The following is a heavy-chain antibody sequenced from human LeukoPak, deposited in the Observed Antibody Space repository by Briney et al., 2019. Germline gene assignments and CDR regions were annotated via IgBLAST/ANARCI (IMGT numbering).Heavy chain of an antibody. CDR1: GFTFSSYS. Sequence: GGSLRLSCAASGFTFSSYSMNWVRQAPGKGLEWVSSIGSSSSYIYYADSVKGRFTISRDNAKNSLYLQMNSLRAEDTAVYYCARQHHYSSSDYWGQGTLVTVSS. CDR3: ARQHHYSSSDY. CDR2: IGSSSSYI. V-gene: IGHV3-21*01. J-gene: IGHJ4*02. D-gene: IGHD6-13*01.